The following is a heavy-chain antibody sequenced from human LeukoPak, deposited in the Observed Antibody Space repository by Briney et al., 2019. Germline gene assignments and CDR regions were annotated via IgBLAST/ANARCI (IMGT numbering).Heavy chain of an antibody. CDR2: INPDGNKK. Sequence: GGSLRLSCAVSGLTFRSSWMDWVRQAPGKGLEWVASINPDGNKKYSADSVKGRFTISRDNAENSLYLQMNSLRVEDTAFYYCARDLAYSRLDYWGQGMLVTVSS. J-gene: IGHJ4*02. CDR1: GLTFRSSW. V-gene: IGHV3-7*01. CDR3: ARDLAYSRLDY. D-gene: IGHD5-18*01.